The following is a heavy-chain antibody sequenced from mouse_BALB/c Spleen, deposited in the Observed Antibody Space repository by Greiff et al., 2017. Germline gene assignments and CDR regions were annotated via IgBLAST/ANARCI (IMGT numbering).Heavy chain of an antibody. CDR2: IWAGGST. CDR3: ARDGYGNYGAMDY. J-gene: IGHJ4*01. V-gene: IGHV2-9*02. D-gene: IGHD2-10*02. Sequence: VQLMESGPGLVAPSQSLSITCTVSGFSLTSYGVHWVRQPPGKGLEWLGVIWAGGSTNYNSALMSRLSISKDNSKSQVFLKMNSLQTDDTAMYYCARDGYGNYGAMDYWGQGTSVTVSS. CDR1: GFSLTSYG.